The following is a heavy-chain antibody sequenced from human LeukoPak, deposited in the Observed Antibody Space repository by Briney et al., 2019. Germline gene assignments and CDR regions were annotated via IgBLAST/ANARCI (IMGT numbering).Heavy chain of an antibody. V-gene: IGHV3-74*03. CDR3: AKHPAFDI. CDR2: INSDGTGT. Sequence: PGGSLRLSCAASGFTFSSYWMHWVRQAPGKGPVWVSRINSDGTGTMYADSVKGRFTISRDNAKNTLYLQMNSLRAEDTAVYYCAKHPAFDIWGQGTMVPVSS. J-gene: IGHJ3*02. CDR1: GFTFSSYW.